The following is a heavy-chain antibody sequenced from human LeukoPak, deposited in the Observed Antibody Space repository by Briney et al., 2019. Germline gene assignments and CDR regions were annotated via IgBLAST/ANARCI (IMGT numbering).Heavy chain of an antibody. CDR1: GGSFSDYS. D-gene: IGHD5-12*01. CDR2: IIAILDTA. CDR3: VRSGYDYDWFDP. V-gene: IGHV1-69*08. Sequence: SVKVSCKASGGSFSDYSISWVRQAPGQGLEWMGRIIAILDTAHYAQKFQGRFTITADKSTTTVYMELSSLRSDDTAVYYCVRSGYDYDWFDPWGQGTRV. J-gene: IGHJ5*02.